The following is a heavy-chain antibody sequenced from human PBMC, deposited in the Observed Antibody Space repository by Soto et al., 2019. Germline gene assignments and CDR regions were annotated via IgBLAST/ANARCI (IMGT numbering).Heavy chain of an antibody. J-gene: IGHJ4*01. CDR2: ITWNSGKI. D-gene: IGHD2-15*01. V-gene: IGHV3-9*01. CDR1: GFTFDDYA. CDR3: VKDSYADFHRVLSTAEYFFDY. Sequence: LRLSCTASGFTFDDYAMPWVRQGPVRGLGWVSGITWNSGKIAYADSVKGRFTIARDDDNNSLYLQMNSLRPEDTALYYCVKDSYADFHRVLSTAEYFFDYWGHGTLVTVSS.